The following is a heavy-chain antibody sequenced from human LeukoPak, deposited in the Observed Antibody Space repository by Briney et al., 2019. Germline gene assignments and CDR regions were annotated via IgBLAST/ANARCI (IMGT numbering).Heavy chain of an antibody. CDR2: INTDGTVT. CDR1: GFTFGKYW. CDR3: ATKQWLAPPPDS. V-gene: IGHV3-74*01. J-gene: IGHJ4*02. D-gene: IGHD6-19*01. Sequence: GGSLRLSCAASGFTFGKYWMLWVRQAPGKGLESVSRINTDGTVTTYADSVKGRFTVSRDNADNTMFLQINSVRDEDTAVYYCATKQWLAPPPDSWGQGTPVTVSS.